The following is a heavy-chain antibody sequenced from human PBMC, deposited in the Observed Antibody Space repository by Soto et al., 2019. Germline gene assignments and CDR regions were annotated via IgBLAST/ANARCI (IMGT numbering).Heavy chain of an antibody. D-gene: IGHD4-17*01. CDR3: ARAGGTTVTGLWHFDS. V-gene: IGHV3-33*01. CDR2: IWYDGTQK. Sequence: PGGSLRLSCESSGFNFNTYSMHWVRQPPGKGLEWLAAIWYDGTQKYYADSVKGRFIISRDNSKKTLYLEMNSLRAEDTAVYYCARAGGTTVTGLWHFDSWGQGTLVTVSS. CDR1: GFNFNTYS. J-gene: IGHJ4*02.